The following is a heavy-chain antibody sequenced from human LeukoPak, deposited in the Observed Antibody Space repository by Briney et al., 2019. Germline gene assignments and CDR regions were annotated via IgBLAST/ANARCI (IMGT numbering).Heavy chain of an antibody. CDR2: ISAYNGNT. CDR1: GYTFTSYG. CDR3: ATVGIVATH. Sequence: ASVKVSCKASGYTFTSYGISWVRQAPGQGLEWMGWISAYNGNTNYAQKLQGRVTMTEDTSTDTAYMELSSLRSEDTAVYYCATVGIVATHWGQGTLVTVSS. J-gene: IGHJ4*02. V-gene: IGHV1-18*01. D-gene: IGHD5-12*01.